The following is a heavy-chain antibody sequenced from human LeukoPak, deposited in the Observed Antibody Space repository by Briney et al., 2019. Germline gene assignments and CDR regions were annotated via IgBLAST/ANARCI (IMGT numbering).Heavy chain of an antibody. Sequence: ESGPTLVKPTQTLTLTCTFSGFSLSTSGVGVGWIRQPPGKALEWLALIYWNDDKRYSPSLKSRLTVTKDTSKNQVVLTMTNMDPVDTATYYCAHSTSYYYDSSGSLGGRDAFDIWGQGTLVTVSS. CDR3: AHSTSYYYDSSGSLGGRDAFDI. V-gene: IGHV2-5*01. CDR1: GFSLSTSGVG. J-gene: IGHJ4*02. CDR2: IYWNDDK. D-gene: IGHD3-22*01.